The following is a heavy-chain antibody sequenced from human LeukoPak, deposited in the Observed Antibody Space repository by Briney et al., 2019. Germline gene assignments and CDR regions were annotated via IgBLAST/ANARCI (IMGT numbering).Heavy chain of an antibody. J-gene: IGHJ4*02. CDR3: ARERRRGRGVYDYVRGTYYFDY. CDR1: GFTFSSYA. D-gene: IGHD3-16*01. CDR2: ISSNGGST. V-gene: IGHV3-64*01. Sequence: PGGSLRLSCAASGFTFSSYAMHWVRQAPGKGLEYVSAISSNGGSTYYANSVKGRFTISRDNAKNSLYLQMNSLRAEDTAVYYCARERRRGRGVYDYVRGTYYFDYWGQGTLVTVSS.